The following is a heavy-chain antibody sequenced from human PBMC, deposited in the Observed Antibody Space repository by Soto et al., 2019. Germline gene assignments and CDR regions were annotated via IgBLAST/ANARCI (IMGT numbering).Heavy chain of an antibody. CDR3: ARDKGDGSGSYYGY. V-gene: IGHV1-18*01. CDR1: GYPFTSYG. D-gene: IGHD3-10*01. J-gene: IGHJ4*02. Sequence: QVQLLQSGAEVKKPGASVKVSCKASGYPFTSYGISWVRQAPGQGLEWMGWISAYNGNTNYAQKLQGRVTMTTDTRTSKAYMGLRSLRSDDTAVYYCARDKGDGSGSYYGYWGQGTLVTVSS. CDR2: ISAYNGNT.